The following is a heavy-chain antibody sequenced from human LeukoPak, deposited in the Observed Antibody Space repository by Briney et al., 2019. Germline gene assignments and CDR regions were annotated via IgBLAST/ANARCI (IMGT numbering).Heavy chain of an antibody. CDR3: ARGYSGYDNWFDP. CDR1: GGTISSYY. D-gene: IGHD5-12*01. Sequence: PSETLSLTCTGSGGTISSYYWSWIRQPVGKGLEWIGRIYTSGSTNYNPSRKSRVTMSVDTSKNQFSRKLSSVTAADTAVYYCARGYSGYDNWFDPWGQGTLVTVSS. V-gene: IGHV4-4*07. CDR2: IYTSGST. J-gene: IGHJ5*02.